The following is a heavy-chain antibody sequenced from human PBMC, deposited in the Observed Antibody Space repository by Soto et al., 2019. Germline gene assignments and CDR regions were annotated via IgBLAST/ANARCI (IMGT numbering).Heavy chain of an antibody. Sequence: PSGTLSLTCSVSGGSISSGGYHWSWIRQAPGKGLEWVSAISGSGGSTYYADSVKGRFTISRDNSKNTLYLQMNSLRAEDTAVYYCAKVKLYYYDSSGYYGYFDLWGRGTLVTVSS. CDR3: AKVKLYYYDSSGYYGYFDL. CDR1: GGSISSGGYH. J-gene: IGHJ2*01. D-gene: IGHD3-22*01. V-gene: IGHV3-23*01. CDR2: ISGSGGST.